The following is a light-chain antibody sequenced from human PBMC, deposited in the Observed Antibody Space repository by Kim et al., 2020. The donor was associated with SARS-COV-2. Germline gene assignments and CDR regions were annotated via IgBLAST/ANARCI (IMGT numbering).Light chain of an antibody. CDR3: QQLNSYPRLT. V-gene: IGKV1-9*01. J-gene: IGKJ4*01. Sequence: DIQLTQSPSFLSASVGDRVTITCRASQGISSYLAWYQQKPGKAPKLLIYAASTLQSGVPSRFSGSGSGTEFTLTISSLQPEDFTTYSCQQLNSYPRLTFGGWTKVDIK. CDR2: AAS. CDR1: QGISSY.